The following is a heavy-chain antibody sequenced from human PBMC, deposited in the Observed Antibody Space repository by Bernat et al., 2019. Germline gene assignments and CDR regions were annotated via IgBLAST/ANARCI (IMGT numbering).Heavy chain of an antibody. CDR3: ARKGRSRARSKLAQWLVPGVRSGDDAFDI. CDR1: GYTLTELS. D-gene: IGHD6-19*01. Sequence: QVQLVQSGAEVKKPGASVKVSCKVSGYTLTELSMHWVRQAPGKGLEWMVGFDPEDGETIYAQKFQGRVTMTEDTSTDTASMELSSLRCEDRAVYYCARKGRSRARSKLAQWLVPGVRSGDDAFDIWGQGTMVTVSS. J-gene: IGHJ3*02. CDR2: FDPEDGET. V-gene: IGHV1-24*01.